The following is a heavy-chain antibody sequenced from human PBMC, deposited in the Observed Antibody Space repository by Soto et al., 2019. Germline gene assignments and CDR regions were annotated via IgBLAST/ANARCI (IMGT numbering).Heavy chain of an antibody. J-gene: IGHJ4*02. CDR1: GFTFSSYW. V-gene: IGHV3-74*01. CDR2: INSDGSTT. Sequence: GGSLILSCAASGFTFSSYWMHWVRQTPGKGLVWVSRINSDGSTTTYADSVKGRFTISRDNAKNTLYLQMNSLRAEDTAVYYCAKSRSRSFDYWGQGTLVTVSS. D-gene: IGHD2-2*01. CDR3: AKSRSRSFDY.